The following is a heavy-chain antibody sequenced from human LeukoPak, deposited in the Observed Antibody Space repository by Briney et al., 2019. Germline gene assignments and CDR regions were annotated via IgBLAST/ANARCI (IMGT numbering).Heavy chain of an antibody. Sequence: GASVKVSCKASGYTFTGYYMHWVRQAPGQGLDWMGWINPNSGGTNYAQKFQGWVTMTRDTSISTAYMALSRLRSADTAVYYCARGALLRYFDWLLEGGPNWFDPWGQGTLVTVSS. CDR2: INPNSGGT. CDR1: GYTFTGYY. CDR3: ARGALLRYFDWLLEGGPNWFDP. D-gene: IGHD3-9*01. V-gene: IGHV1-2*04. J-gene: IGHJ5*02.